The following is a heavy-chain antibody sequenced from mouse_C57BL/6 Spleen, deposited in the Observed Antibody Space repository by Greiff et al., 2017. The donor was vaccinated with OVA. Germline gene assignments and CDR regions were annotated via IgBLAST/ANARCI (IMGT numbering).Heavy chain of an antibody. CDR3: ARPYGAWFAY. Sequence: QVQLQQPGAELVKPGASVKLSCKASGYTFTSYWMQWVKQRPGQGLEWIGEIDPSDSYTNYNQKFKGKATLTVDTSSSTAYMQLSSLTSEDSAVYYCARPYGAWFAYWGHGTLVTVSA. CDR1: GYTFTSYW. V-gene: IGHV1-50*01. J-gene: IGHJ3*01. CDR2: IDPSDSYT. D-gene: IGHD1-1*02.